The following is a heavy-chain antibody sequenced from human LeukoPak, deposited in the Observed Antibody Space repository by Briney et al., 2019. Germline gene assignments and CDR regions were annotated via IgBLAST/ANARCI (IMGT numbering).Heavy chain of an antibody. D-gene: IGHD4-23*01. J-gene: IGHJ3*01. CDR1: GYTLTELS. V-gene: IGHV1-24*01. CDR2: FDPEDGET. CDR3: AAEIYGGNTDCCTFDF. Sequence: ASVKVSCKISGYTLTELSMHWVRQAPGKGLEWMGGFDPEDGETIYAQKFQDRVTMTEDTSTDTAYMELSSLRSEDTAVYYCAAEIYGGNTDCCTFDFWGPGTPVTVSS.